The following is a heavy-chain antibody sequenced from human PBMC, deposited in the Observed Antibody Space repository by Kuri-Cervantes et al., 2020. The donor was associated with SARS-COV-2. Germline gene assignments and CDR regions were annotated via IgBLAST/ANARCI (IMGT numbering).Heavy chain of an antibody. CDR3: TSYGDLGRDAFDI. D-gene: IGHD4-17*01. CDR1: GYSFTSYW. V-gene: IGHV5-51*01. Sequence: EESLKISCKGSGYSFTSYWIGWVRQMPGKGLEWMGIIYPGDSDTRYSPSFQGQVTISADKSISTAYLQWSSLKASDTAMYYCTSYGDLGRDAFDIWGQGTMVTVSS. CDR2: IYPGDSDT. J-gene: IGHJ3*02.